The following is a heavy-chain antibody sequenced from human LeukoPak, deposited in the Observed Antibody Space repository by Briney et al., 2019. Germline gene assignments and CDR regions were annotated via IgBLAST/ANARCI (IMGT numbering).Heavy chain of an antibody. D-gene: IGHD3-22*01. V-gene: IGHV3-23*01. CDR1: GFTFSSYA. J-gene: IGHJ4*02. Sequence: AGGSLRLSCAASGFTFSSYAMSWVRQAPGRGLEWVSAISGSGGSTYYADSVKGRFTISRDNSKNTLYLQMNSLRAEDTAVYYCARVTPYDSSGYYPDYWGQGTLVTVSS. CDR2: ISGSGGST. CDR3: ARVTPYDSSGYYPDY.